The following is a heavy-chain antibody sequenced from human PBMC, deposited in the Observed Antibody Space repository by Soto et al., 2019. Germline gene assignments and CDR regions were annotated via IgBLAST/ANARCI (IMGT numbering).Heavy chain of an antibody. J-gene: IGHJ4*02. Sequence: ASVKVSCKASGVTFSSYAISWVRQAPGQGLEWMGGIIPIFGTANYAQKFQGRVTITADESTRKAYMELSSLRSEDTAVYFCARCHRGLRCHLDSWGKGTLVTVSS. CDR1: GVTFSSYA. CDR3: ARCHRGLRCHLDS. D-gene: IGHD4-17*01. CDR2: IIPIFGTA. V-gene: IGHV1-69*13.